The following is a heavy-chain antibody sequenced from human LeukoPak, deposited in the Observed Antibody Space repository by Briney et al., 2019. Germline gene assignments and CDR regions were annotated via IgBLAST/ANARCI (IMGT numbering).Heavy chain of an antibody. V-gene: IGHV1-69*05. CDR2: IIPIFGTA. CDR3: ARDIVVVPAASGWFDP. Sequence: SVKVSCKASGGTFSSYAISWVRQAPGQGLEWMGGIIPIFGTANYAQKFQGRVTITTDESTSTAYMELSSPGSEDTAVYYCARDIVVVPAASGWFDPWGQGTLVTVSS. J-gene: IGHJ5*02. CDR1: GGTFSSYA. D-gene: IGHD2-2*01.